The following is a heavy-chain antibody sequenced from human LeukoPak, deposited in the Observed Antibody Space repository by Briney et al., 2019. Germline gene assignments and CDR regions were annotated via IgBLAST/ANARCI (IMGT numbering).Heavy chain of an antibody. CDR2: IYHSGST. V-gene: IGHV4-38-2*01. CDR3: ARGILL. Sequence: SETLSLTCAVSGYSISSDYFWGWIRQPPGKGLEYIGAIYHSGSTYYNPSLKSRVIISVDTSNNQFSLKLTSVTAADTAVYYCARGILLWGQGTLVTVSS. J-gene: IGHJ4*02. CDR1: GYSISSDYF. D-gene: IGHD2-15*01.